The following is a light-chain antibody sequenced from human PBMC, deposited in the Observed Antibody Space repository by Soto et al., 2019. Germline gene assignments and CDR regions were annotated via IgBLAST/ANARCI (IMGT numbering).Light chain of an antibody. Sequence: QSVLTQPASVSGSPGQSITISCTGTSSDVGGYNYVSWYQHHPGKAPKLIIYDVSNRPSGVSNRFSGSKSGNTASLTISGLQAEDEADYYCSSYTSSNSFVFGTGTKVTVL. CDR1: SSDVGGYNY. CDR3: SSYTSSNSFV. V-gene: IGLV2-14*03. CDR2: DVS. J-gene: IGLJ1*01.